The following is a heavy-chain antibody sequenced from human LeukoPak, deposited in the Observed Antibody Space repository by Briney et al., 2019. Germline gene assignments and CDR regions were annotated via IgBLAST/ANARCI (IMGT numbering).Heavy chain of an antibody. CDR2: FGNSAGST. D-gene: IGHD2-8*01. V-gene: IGHV3-23*01. J-gene: IGHJ4*02. CDR3: AKDLLQAKWDY. Sequence: PGGSLRLSCAASGFTFSSYAMSWVRQAPGRGLEWVSGFGNSAGSTYYADSVKGRFTISRDNSKNTLYLQMNSLRAEDTAVYYCAKDLLQAKWDYWGQGTLVTVSS. CDR1: GFTFSSYA.